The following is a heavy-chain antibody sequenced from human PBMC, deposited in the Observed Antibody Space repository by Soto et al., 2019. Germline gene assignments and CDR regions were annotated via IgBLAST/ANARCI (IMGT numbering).Heavy chain of an antibody. J-gene: IGHJ3*02. Sequence: GGSLRLSCAASGFTFSNAWMSWVRQAPGKGLEWVGRIKSKTDGGTTDYAAPVKGRFTISRDDSKNTLYLQMNSLKTEDTAVYYCTTEDLRFLGLGAFDIWGQGTMVTVSS. CDR1: GFTFSNAW. CDR3: TTEDLRFLGLGAFDI. CDR2: IKSKTDGGTT. D-gene: IGHD3-3*01. V-gene: IGHV3-15*01.